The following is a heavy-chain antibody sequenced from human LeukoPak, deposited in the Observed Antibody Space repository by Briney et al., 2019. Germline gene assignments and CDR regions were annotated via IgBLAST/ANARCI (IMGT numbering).Heavy chain of an antibody. Sequence: GGSLRLSCAASGFTFSSYWMSWVRQAPGKGLEWVANIKQDGSEKYYVDSVKGRFTISRDNAKNSPYLQMNSLRAEDTAVYYCAREEGVLLWFGEYYFDYWGQGTLVTVSS. D-gene: IGHD3-10*01. CDR1: GFTFSSYW. V-gene: IGHV3-7*01. CDR2: IKQDGSEK. CDR3: AREEGVLLWFGEYYFDY. J-gene: IGHJ4*02.